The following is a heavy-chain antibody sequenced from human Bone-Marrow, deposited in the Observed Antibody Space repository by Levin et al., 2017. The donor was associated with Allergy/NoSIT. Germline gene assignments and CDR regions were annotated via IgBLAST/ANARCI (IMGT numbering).Heavy chain of an antibody. Sequence: TASETLSLTCSVSGGSFTSYYWSWIRQPPGKGLEWIGSIYFTGSTHYNPSLKSRVTISLDTSRNHFSLKLTSVTAADTAFYYCARAPRWYYDSGAFDSWGQGTLVIVSS. CDR3: ARAPRWYYDSGAFDS. CDR2: IYFTGST. J-gene: IGHJ4*02. D-gene: IGHD3-22*01. V-gene: IGHV4-59*01. CDR1: GGSFTSYY.